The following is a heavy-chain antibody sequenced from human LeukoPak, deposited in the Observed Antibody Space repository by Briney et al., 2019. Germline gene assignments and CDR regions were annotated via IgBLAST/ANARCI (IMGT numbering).Heavy chain of an antibody. V-gene: IGHV1-69*05. CDR3: ARPHSGSYYYRAFDI. D-gene: IGHD1-26*01. J-gene: IGHJ3*02. CDR2: IIPIFGTA. Sequence: ASVKVSCKASGYTFTAYYMHWVRQAPGQGLEWMGGIIPIFGTANYAQKFQGRVTITTDESTSTAYMELSSLRSEDTAVYYCARPHSGSYYYRAFDIWGQGTMVTVSS. CDR1: GYTFTAYY.